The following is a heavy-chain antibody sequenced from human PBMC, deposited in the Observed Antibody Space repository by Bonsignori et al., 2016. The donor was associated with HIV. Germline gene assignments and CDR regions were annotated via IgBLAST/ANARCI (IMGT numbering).Heavy chain of an antibody. CDR2: FDPEDGKT. D-gene: IGHD5-24*01. V-gene: IGHV1-69-2*01. Sequence: WVRQAPGQGLEWMGLFDPEDGKTIYAENFRGRVTLTADTSTDTVYMEVVSLRFYDTAVYFCAAAAMSTIDRIDYWGQGSLVTVSS. J-gene: IGHJ4*02. CDR3: AAAAMSTIDRIDY.